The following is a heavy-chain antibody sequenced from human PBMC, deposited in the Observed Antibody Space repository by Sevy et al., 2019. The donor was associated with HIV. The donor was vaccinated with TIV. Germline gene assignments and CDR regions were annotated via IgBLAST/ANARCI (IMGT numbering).Heavy chain of an antibody. CDR3: AKVSDSGSYYGY. V-gene: IGHV3-23*01. CDR2: ISGSGGST. Sequence: GESLKISCAASGFTFSSYAMSWVRQAPGKGLEWVSAISGSGGSTYYADSVKGRFTISRDNSKNTLYLQMNSLRAEDTAVYYCAKVSDSGSYYGYWGQGTLVTVSS. J-gene: IGHJ4*02. D-gene: IGHD1-26*01. CDR1: GFTFSSYA.